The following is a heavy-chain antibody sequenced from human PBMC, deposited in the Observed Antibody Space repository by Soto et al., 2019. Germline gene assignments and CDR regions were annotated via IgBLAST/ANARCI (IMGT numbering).Heavy chain of an antibody. CDR1: GGTFSSYA. V-gene: IGHV1-69*01. Sequence: QVQLVQSGAEVKKPGSSVKVSCKASGGTFSSYAISWVRQAPGQGLEWMGGIIPIFGTANYAQKFQGRVTITADESTITAYMELSSLRSEDTDVYYSARAGYYYDSSGYSPWYIDYWGQGTLVTVSS. CDR3: ARAGYYYDSSGYSPWYIDY. J-gene: IGHJ4*02. D-gene: IGHD3-22*01. CDR2: IIPIFGTA.